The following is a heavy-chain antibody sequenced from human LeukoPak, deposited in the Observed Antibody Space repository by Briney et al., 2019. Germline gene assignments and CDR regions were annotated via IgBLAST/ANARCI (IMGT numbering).Heavy chain of an antibody. J-gene: IGHJ4*02. CDR1: GFTFSSYG. CDR2: IWYDGSNK. Sequence: PGGSLRLSCAASGFTFSSYGMHWVRQAPGKGLEWVAVIWYDGSNKYYADSVKGRFTISRDNSKNTLYLQMNSLRAEDTAVHYCAKTLKDFWSGYIQPPDYWGQGTLVTVSS. V-gene: IGHV3-33*06. D-gene: IGHD3-3*01. CDR3: AKTLKDFWSGYIQPPDY.